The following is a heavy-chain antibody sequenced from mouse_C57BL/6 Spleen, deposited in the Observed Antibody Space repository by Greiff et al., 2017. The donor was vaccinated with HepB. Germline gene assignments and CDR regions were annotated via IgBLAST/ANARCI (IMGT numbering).Heavy chain of an antibody. D-gene: IGHD1-1*01. CDR1: GYAFTNYL. J-gene: IGHJ3*01. V-gene: IGHV1-54*01. CDR2: INPGSGGA. Sequence: QVQLQQSGAELVRPGTSVKVSCKASGYAFTNYLIEWVKQGPGQGLEWIGVINPGSGGANYNEKFKGQATLTADKSSSTAYMQLSSLTSEGSAVYFYARSHYGSSSWFAYWGQGTLVTVSA. CDR3: ARSHYGSSSWFAY.